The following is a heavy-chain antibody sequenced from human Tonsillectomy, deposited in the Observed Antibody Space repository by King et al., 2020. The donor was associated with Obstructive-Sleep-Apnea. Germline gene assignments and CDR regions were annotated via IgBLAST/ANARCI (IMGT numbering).Heavy chain of an antibody. D-gene: IGHD4-17*01. V-gene: IGHV3-30*03. CDR2: ISYDGSNK. CDR1: GFTFSNYG. Sequence: VQLVESGGGVVQPGRSLRLSCAASGFTFSNYGMHWVRQAPGKGLEWVALISYDGSNKYYADSVKGRFTISRDISKNTLYLQMNSLRPDDTAVYYCARLLDYGDYVEKVFDYWGQGTLVTVSS. J-gene: IGHJ4*02. CDR3: ARLLDYGDYVEKVFDY.